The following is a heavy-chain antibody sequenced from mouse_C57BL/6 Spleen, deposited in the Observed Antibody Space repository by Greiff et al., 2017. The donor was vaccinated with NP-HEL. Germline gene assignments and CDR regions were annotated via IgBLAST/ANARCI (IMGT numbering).Heavy chain of an antibody. Sequence: VQLQQSGAELVRPGASVKLSCTASGFNIKDDYMHWVQQRPEQGLEWIGWIDPENGDTEYASKFQGKVTITADTSSNTAYLQISSLTSEDTAVYYCTTWDYDGRPPMDYWGQGTSVTVSS. V-gene: IGHV14-4*01. J-gene: IGHJ4*01. CDR3: TTWDYDGRPPMDY. D-gene: IGHD2-1*01. CDR1: GFNIKDDY. CDR2: IDPENGDT.